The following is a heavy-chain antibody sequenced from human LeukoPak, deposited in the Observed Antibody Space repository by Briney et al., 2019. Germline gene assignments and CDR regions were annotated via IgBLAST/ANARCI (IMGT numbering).Heavy chain of an antibody. D-gene: IGHD1-26*01. CDR2: ISAYNGHT. V-gene: IGHV1-18*01. CDR1: GYTFDSYG. J-gene: IGHJ5*02. Sequence: GASVKVSCKVSGYTFDSYGISWVRRAPGQGHEWVGWISAYNGHTNYAQKLQGRVTITTDTSTSTAYMDLRRLTSHATAVHYCARFLPQKWVLPGNWFDPWGQGTLVTVSS. CDR3: ARFLPQKWVLPGNWFDP.